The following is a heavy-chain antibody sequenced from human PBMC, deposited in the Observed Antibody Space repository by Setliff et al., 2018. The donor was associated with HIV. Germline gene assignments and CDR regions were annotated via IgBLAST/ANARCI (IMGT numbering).Heavy chain of an antibody. V-gene: IGHV3-21*01. Sequence: PGGSLRLSCAASGFTFSNYAMSWVRQAPGRGLEWVSSISIGSGGAIDYADSVQGRFTISRDNSKNSLYLQMNGLRVEDTGVYYCARDNLYYNLYDGSPVYGMDVWGQGTTVTVSS. CDR3: ARDNLYYNLYDGSPVYGMDV. CDR1: GFTFSNYA. J-gene: IGHJ6*02. CDR2: ISIGSGGAI. D-gene: IGHD3-3*01.